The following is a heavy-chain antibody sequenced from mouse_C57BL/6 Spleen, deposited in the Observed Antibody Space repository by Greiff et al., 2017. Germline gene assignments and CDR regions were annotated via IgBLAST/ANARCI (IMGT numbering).Heavy chain of an antibody. J-gene: IGHJ2*01. CDR1: GFTFSSYG. Sequence: DVHLVESGGDLVKPGGSLKLSCAASGFTFSSYGMSWVRQTPDKRLEWVATISSGGSYTYYPDSVKGRFTISRDNAKNTLYLQMSSLKSEDTAMYYCARQGLYGYDGAFDYWGQGTTLTVSS. D-gene: IGHD2-2*01. CDR3: ARQGLYGYDGAFDY. CDR2: ISSGGSYT. V-gene: IGHV5-6*01.